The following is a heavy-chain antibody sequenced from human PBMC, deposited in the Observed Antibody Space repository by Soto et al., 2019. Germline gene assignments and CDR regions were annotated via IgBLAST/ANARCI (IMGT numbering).Heavy chain of an antibody. V-gene: IGHV4-39*01. D-gene: IGHD3-3*01. CDR3: ARIDYDSYYRMDV. J-gene: IGHJ6*02. CDR2: IYYSGST. CDR1: GSSISSSSYY. Sequence: PSETLSLTCTVSGSSISSSSYYWGWIRQPPGKGLEWIGSIYYSGSTYYNPSLKSRVTISVDTSKNQFSLKLSSVTAADTAVYYCARIDYDSYYRMDVWGQGATVTVS.